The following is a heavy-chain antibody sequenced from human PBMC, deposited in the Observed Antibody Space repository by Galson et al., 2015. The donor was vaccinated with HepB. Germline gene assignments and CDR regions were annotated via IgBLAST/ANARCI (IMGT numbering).Heavy chain of an antibody. Sequence: SLRLSCAASGFTFNSKWMHWVRQAPGKGLVWVSLINTDGTNTNYVDSVKGRFTISRDNARNTLYLQMNSLRAEDTAIYYCAPAELQWGQGTLVTVSS. V-gene: IGHV3-74*01. CDR3: APAELQ. J-gene: IGHJ4*02. CDR1: GFTFNSKW. D-gene: IGHD1-14*01. CDR2: INTDGTNT.